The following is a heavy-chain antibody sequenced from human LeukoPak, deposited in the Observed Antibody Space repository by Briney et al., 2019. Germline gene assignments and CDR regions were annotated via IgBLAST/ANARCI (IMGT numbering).Heavy chain of an antibody. J-gene: IGHJ4*02. CDR3: AKDGGCSSTTCYSPYYFDY. D-gene: IGHD2-2*01. V-gene: IGHV3-30*18. CDR1: GFTFRNYV. CDR2: VSYDGSNK. Sequence: GGSLRLSCAASGFTFRNYVIHWVRQAPGKGLEWVAVVSYDGSNKYYADSVKGRFTISRVNSKNTLYLQMNSLRAEDTAVYYCAKDGGCSSTTCYSPYYFDYWGQGTLVTVSS.